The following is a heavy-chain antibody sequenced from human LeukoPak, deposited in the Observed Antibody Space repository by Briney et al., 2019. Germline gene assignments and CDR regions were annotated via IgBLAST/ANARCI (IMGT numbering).Heavy chain of an antibody. CDR3: ARDGGYCSSTSCYGGSAPNNWFDP. Sequence: GASVKVSCKASGGTFSSYAISWVRQAPGQGLEWMGRIIPIFGTANYAQKFQGRVTITTDESTSTAYIELSSLRSEDTAVYYCARDGGYCSSTSCYGGSAPNNWFDPWGQGTLVTVSS. D-gene: IGHD2-2*01. CDR1: GGTFSSYA. V-gene: IGHV1-69*05. CDR2: IIPIFGTA. J-gene: IGHJ5*02.